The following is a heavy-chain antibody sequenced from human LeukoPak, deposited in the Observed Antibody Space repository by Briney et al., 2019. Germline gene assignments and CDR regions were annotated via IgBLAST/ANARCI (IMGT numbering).Heavy chain of an antibody. Sequence: SETLSLTCAVYGGSFSGYYWSWIRQPPGKGLEWIGEINHSGSTNYNPSLKSRVTISVDTSKNQFSLKLSSVTAADTAVYYCARAPLRYFDWLLDDAFDIWGQGTMVTVSS. J-gene: IGHJ3*02. CDR1: GGSFSGYY. V-gene: IGHV4-34*01. D-gene: IGHD3-9*01. CDR3: ARAPLRYFDWLLDDAFDI. CDR2: INHSGST.